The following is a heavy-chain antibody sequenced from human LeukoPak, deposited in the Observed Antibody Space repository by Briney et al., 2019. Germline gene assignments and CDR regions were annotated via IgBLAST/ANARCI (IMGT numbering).Heavy chain of an antibody. J-gene: IGHJ6*02. CDR1: GFAFSSYA. D-gene: IGHD3-3*01. CDR3: ARGRRYYDFWSGSHYYYYGMDV. Sequence: GRSLRLSCAASGFAFSSYAMHWLRQAPGKGLEWVAVISYDGSNKYYADSVKGRFTISRDNSKNTLYLQMNSLRAEDTAVYYCARGRRYYDFWSGSHYYYYGMDVWGQGTTVTVSS. CDR2: ISYDGSNK. V-gene: IGHV3-30*04.